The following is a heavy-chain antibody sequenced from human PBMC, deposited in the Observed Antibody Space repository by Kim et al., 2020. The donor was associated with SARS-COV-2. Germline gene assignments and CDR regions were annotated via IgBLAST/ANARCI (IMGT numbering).Heavy chain of an antibody. V-gene: IGHV4-39*07. CDR1: GDSVSASNMF. CDR2: IFYTGST. CDR3: AGGLRHLWECYFDY. Sequence: SETLSLTCAVSGDSVSASNMFWGWIRQPPGSGLEWIGIIFYTGSTYYNPSFKSRVTMSVDMSKNQFSLRLSSVTAADSAVYYCAGGLRHLWECYFDYWG. J-gene: IGHJ4*01. D-gene: IGHD3-3*02.